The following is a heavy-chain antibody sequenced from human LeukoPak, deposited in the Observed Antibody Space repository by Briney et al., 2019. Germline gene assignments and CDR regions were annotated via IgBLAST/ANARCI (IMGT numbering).Heavy chain of an antibody. CDR3: AGGGYDSSGYCDY. D-gene: IGHD3-22*01. CDR2: IIPIFGTA. V-gene: IGHV1-69*05. J-gene: IGHJ4*02. Sequence: SSVKVSCKASGGTFSSYAISWVRQAPGQGLEWMGRIIPIFGTANYAQKFQGRVTITTDESTSTAYMELSSLRSEDTAVYYCAGGGYDSSGYCDYWGQGTLVTVSS. CDR1: GGTFSSYA.